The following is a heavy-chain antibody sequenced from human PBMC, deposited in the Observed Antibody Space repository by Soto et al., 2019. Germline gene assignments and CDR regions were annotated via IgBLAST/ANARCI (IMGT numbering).Heavy chain of an antibody. CDR2: IIPIFGTA. V-gene: IGHV1-69*06. CDR1: GGTFSSYA. J-gene: IGHJ6*02. D-gene: IGHD2-2*01. Sequence: SVKVSCKASGGTFSSYAISWVRQAPGQGLEWMGGIIPIFGTANYAQKFQGRVTITADKSTSTAYMELSSLRSEDTAVYYCARGYCSSTSCYVYYYYGMDVWGQGTTVTVSS. CDR3: ARGYCSSTSCYVYYYYGMDV.